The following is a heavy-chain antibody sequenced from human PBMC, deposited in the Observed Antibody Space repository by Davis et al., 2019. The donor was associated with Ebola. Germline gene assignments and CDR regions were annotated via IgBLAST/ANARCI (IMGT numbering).Heavy chain of an antibody. D-gene: IGHD5-12*01. CDR1: GDSVSISSGG. CDR3: ARGWLRSGLDV. V-gene: IGHV6-1*01. CDR2: TYYSSKWYD. J-gene: IGHJ6*04. Sequence: HSQTLSLTCAVSGDSVSISSGGYNWIRQSPSRGLEWLGRTYYSSKWYDGYAESVKSRINISPDTAKNQFSLHLNSVTPEDTAVYYCARGWLRSGLDVWGEGTTVTVSS.